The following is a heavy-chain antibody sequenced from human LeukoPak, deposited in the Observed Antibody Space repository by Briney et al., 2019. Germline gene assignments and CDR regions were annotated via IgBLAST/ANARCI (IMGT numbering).Heavy chain of an antibody. J-gene: IGHJ4*02. CDR2: IRSKANSYAT. CDR1: GFTFSGSA. D-gene: IGHD2-2*01. V-gene: IGHV3-73*01. CDR3: TRRLSLGYCSSTSCYQSDY. Sequence: AGGSLRLSCAASGFTFSGSAMHWVRQASGKGLEWVGRIRSKANSYATAYAASVKGRFTISRDDSKNTAYLQMNSLKTEDTAVYYCTRRLSLGYCSSTSCYQSDYWGQGTLVTVSS.